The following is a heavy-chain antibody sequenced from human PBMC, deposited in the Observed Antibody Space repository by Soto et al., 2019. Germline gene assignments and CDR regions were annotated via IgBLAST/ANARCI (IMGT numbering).Heavy chain of an antibody. CDR2: IYYGGST. CDR1: GGSISSYY. V-gene: IGHV4-59*01. CDR3: ARGTLLDYYDY. J-gene: IGHJ4*02. Sequence: PSQTLSLTCTVSGGSISSYYWSWIRQPPGKGLEWIGYIYYGGSTKYNPSLKSRVTISVDTSKNKFSLKLSSVTAAETAVYYCARGTLLDYYDYWGQGTLVNVSS. D-gene: IGHD2-15*01.